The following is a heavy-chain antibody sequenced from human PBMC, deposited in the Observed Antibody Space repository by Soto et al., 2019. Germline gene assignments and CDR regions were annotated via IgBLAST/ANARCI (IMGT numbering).Heavy chain of an antibody. CDR3: WRNDGDDSTNF. V-gene: IGHV1-18*04. J-gene: IGHJ4*02. CDR2: IAAHDGST. D-gene: IGHD3-22*01. CDR1: GYTFTSYG. Sequence: QVQLIQSAPEVKRPGASVRVSCRASGYTFTSYGLNWVRRAPGQGLEWMGRIAAHDGSTVSAQRLQGRLTLTRDTFTNTAYLELGALTSADTGLYFCWRNDGDDSTNFWGQGTLVTVSS.